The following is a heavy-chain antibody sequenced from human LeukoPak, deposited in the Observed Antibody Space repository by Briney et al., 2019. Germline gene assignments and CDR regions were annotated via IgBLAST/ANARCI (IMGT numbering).Heavy chain of an antibody. V-gene: IGHV3-7*01. CDR2: IKQDGSEK. Sequence: PGGSLRLSCAASGFTFSSYWMSWVRQAPGKGLEWVANIKQDGSEKYYVDSVKGRFTISRDNAKNSLYLQMNSLGAEDTAVYYCARVTGSSGWYPGLLFAFDIWGQGTMVTVSS. CDR3: ARVTGSSGWYPGLLFAFDI. CDR1: GFTFSSYW. D-gene: IGHD6-19*01. J-gene: IGHJ3*02.